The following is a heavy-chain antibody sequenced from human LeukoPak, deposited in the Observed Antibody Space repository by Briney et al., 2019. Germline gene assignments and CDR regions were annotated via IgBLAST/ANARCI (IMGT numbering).Heavy chain of an antibody. CDR3: ARDSVLDYYYYMDV. J-gene: IGHJ6*03. D-gene: IGHD1-14*01. Sequence: ASVKVSCKASGYTFTGYYIHWVRQAPGQGLEWMGWIKPNSGGTNYAQKFQGRVTMTRDTSISTAYMELSSLRSEDTAVYYCARDSVLDYYYYMDVWGKGTTVTISS. V-gene: IGHV1-2*02. CDR2: IKPNSGGT. CDR1: GYTFTGYY.